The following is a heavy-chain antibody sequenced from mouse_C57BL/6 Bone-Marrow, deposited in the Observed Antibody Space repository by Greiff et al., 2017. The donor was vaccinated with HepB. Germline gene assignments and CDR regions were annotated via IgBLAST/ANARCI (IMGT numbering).Heavy chain of an antibody. CDR3: VRQDGNYFDY. CDR1: GFSFNTYA. J-gene: IGHJ2*01. Sequence: EAGGGLVQPKGSLKLSCAASGFSFNTYAMNWVRQAPGKGLEWVARIRSKSNNYATYYADSVKDRFTISRGDSESMLYLQMNNLKTEDTAMYYCVRQDGNYFDYWGQGTTLTVSS. CDR2: IRSKSNNYAT. D-gene: IGHD2-1*01. V-gene: IGHV10-1*01.